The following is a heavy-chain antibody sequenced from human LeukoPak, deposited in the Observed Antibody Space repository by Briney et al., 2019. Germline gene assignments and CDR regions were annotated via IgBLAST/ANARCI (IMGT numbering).Heavy chain of an antibody. Sequence: ASVKVSCKASGYTFTSYDINWVRQATGQGLEWMGWMNPNGGNTGYAQKFQGRVTMTRNTSISTAYMELSSLRSEDTAVYYCARGWVATTYLDYWGQGTLVTVSS. J-gene: IGHJ4*02. CDR3: ARGWVATTYLDY. CDR1: GYTFTSYD. V-gene: IGHV1-8*01. CDR2: MNPNGGNT. D-gene: IGHD5-12*01.